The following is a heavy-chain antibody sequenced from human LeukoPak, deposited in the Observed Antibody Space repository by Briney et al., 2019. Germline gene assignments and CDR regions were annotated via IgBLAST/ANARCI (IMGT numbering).Heavy chain of an antibody. Sequence: GASVKVSCKASGGTFSSYAISWVRQAPGQGPDWMGYINPRNGATNYSQKFQGRLTMTRDTSISTAYMEVSSLKSDDTAVYYCARDPRDTGGSYDSWGQGTLLTVSS. D-gene: IGHD2-8*02. CDR1: GGTFSSYA. CDR2: INPRNGAT. J-gene: IGHJ5*01. CDR3: ARDPRDTGGSYDS. V-gene: IGHV1-2*02.